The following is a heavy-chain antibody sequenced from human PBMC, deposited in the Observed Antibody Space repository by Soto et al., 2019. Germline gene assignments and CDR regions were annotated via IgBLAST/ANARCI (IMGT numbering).Heavy chain of an antibody. J-gene: IGHJ3*02. CDR3: ARVWGGAFDI. D-gene: IGHD3-10*01. V-gene: IGHV4-31*03. Sequence: SETLSLTCTVSGGSISSGGYYWSWIRQHPGTGLEWIGYIYYSGSTYYNPSLKSRVTISVDTSKNQFSLNLSSVTAADTAVYYCARVWGGAFDIWGQGTMVTVSS. CDR1: GGSISSGGYY. CDR2: IYYSGST.